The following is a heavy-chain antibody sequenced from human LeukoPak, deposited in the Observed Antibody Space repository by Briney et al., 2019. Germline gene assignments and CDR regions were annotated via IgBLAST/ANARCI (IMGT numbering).Heavy chain of an antibody. CDR1: GSSVGSGYY. CDR3: ATNRRAILLWFGEYMDV. V-gene: IGHV4-38-2*01. CDR2: ISHSGNT. J-gene: IGHJ6*03. D-gene: IGHD3-10*01. Sequence: PSETLSLTCAVSGSSVGSGYYWGWIRQPPGKGLEWVWSISHSGNTYYNPSLKSRVTISVDTSKNQFSLKLSSVTAADTAVYYCATNRRAILLWFGEYMDVWGKGTTVTVSS.